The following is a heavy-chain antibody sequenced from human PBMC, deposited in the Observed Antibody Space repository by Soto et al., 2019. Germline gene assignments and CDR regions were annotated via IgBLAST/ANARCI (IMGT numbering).Heavy chain of an antibody. J-gene: IGHJ4*02. CDR2: IYPCDSET. D-gene: IGHD3-10*01. CDR1: GYSFASYW. CDR3: ARQSGGGVITDSDY. V-gene: IGHV5-51*01. Sequence: GESLKISCKGSGYSFASYWIAWVRQMPGKGLEWMGIIYPCDSETRYSPSFQGQVSISADKSINTAYLQWSSLKASDTAMYYCARQSGGGVITDSDYWGQGTLVTVSS.